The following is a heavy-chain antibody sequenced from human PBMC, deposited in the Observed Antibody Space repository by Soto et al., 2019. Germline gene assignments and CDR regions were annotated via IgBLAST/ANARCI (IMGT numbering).Heavy chain of an antibody. CDR1: GFTFSSYA. CDR2: ISGSGGST. J-gene: IGHJ4*02. D-gene: IGHD3-9*01. V-gene: IGHV3-23*01. Sequence: GGSLRLSCAASGFTFSSYAMSWVRQAPGKGLEWVSAISGSGGSTYYADSVKGRFTISRDNSKNTLYLQMNSLRAEDTAVYYRAKGGALRYFDWLLPDYWGQGTLVTVSS. CDR3: AKGGALRYFDWLLPDY.